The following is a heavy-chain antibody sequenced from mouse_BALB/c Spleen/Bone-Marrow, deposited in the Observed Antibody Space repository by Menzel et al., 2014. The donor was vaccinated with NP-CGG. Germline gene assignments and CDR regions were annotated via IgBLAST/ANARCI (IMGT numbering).Heavy chain of an antibody. Sequence: QVQLKQSGAELMKPGASVKISCKVTGYTFSTYWIEWVKQRPGHGLEWIGEILPGSGSTNYNEKFKGKATFTADTSSNTAYIQLSSLTSEDSAVYYCARAYRYGRYAMDYWGQGTSVTVSS. CDR3: ARAYRYGRYAMDY. D-gene: IGHD2-14*01. CDR1: GYTFSTYW. CDR2: ILPGSGST. J-gene: IGHJ4*01. V-gene: IGHV1-9*01.